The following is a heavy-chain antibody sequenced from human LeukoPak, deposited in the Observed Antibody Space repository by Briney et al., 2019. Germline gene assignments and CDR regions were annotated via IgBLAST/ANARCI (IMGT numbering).Heavy chain of an antibody. Sequence: GGSLRLSCAASGFTFSSYEMNWVRQAPGKGLEWVSYISSSGSTIYYADPVKGRFTISRDNAKNSLYLQMNSLRAEDTAVYYCARHHEDSSGWPSVIYFDYWGQGTLVTVSS. V-gene: IGHV3-48*03. J-gene: IGHJ4*02. CDR1: GFTFSSYE. CDR2: ISSSGSTI. D-gene: IGHD6-19*01. CDR3: ARHHEDSSGWPSVIYFDY.